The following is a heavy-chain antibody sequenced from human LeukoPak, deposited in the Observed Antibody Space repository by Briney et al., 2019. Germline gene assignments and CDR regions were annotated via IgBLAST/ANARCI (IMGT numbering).Heavy chain of an antibody. CDR3: ARLWFGALSTDDY. CDR2: INHSGST. CDR1: GGSFRGYY. D-gene: IGHD3-10*01. Sequence: SETLSLTCAVYGGSFRGYYWSWIRQPPGKGLEWIGEINHSGSTNYNPSLKSRVTISVDTSKNQFSLKLSSVTAADTAVYYCARLWFGALSTDDYWGQGTLVTVSS. V-gene: IGHV4-34*01. J-gene: IGHJ4*02.